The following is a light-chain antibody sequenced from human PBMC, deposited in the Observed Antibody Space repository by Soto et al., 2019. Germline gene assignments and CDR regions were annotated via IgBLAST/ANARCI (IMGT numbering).Light chain of an antibody. J-gene: IGKJ2*01. CDR1: QSLLQSNGYSY. CDR3: MQGLQTPYT. V-gene: IGKV2-28*01. Sequence: DIVMTQSPLSMPVTPGEPASISCRSSQSLLQSNGYSYLDWYLQKPGQSPQLLIYLGSNRASGVPDRFSGSGSGTDFTLKISRVEADDVGAYYCMQGLQTPYTFGQGTKLEIK. CDR2: LGS.